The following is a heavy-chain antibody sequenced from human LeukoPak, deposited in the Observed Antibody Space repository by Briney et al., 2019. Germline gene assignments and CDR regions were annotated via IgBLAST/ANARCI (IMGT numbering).Heavy chain of an antibody. J-gene: IGHJ3*02. V-gene: IGHV1-2*06. Sequence: ASVKVSCKASGYTFTGYYMHWVRQAPGQGLEWMGRINPNSGGTNYAQKFQGRVTMTRDTSISTAYMELSRLRSDDTAVYYCARGSSPLGPHGAFDIWGQGTMVTVSS. D-gene: IGHD6-19*01. CDR1: GYTFTGYY. CDR3: ARGSSPLGPHGAFDI. CDR2: INPNSGGT.